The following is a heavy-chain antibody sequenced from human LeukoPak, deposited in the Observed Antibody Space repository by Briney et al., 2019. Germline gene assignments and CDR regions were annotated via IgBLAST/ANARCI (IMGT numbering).Heavy chain of an antibody. CDR3: ARVGRYCSSTSYYSPFDY. J-gene: IGHJ4*02. Sequence: ASVKVSCKASGGTFSSYAISWVRQAPGQGLEWMGGIIPIFGTANYAQKFQGRVTITADESTSTAYMELSSLRSEDTAVYYCARVGRYCSSTSYYSPFDYWGQGTLVTVSS. CDR2: IIPIFGTA. CDR1: GGTFSSYA. D-gene: IGHD2-2*01. V-gene: IGHV1-69*13.